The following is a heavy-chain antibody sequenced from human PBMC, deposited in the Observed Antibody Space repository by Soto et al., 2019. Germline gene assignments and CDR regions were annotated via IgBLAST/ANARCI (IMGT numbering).Heavy chain of an antibody. CDR1: GDTFGRFT. D-gene: IGHD4-4*01. J-gene: IGHJ5*02. CDR3: ARDPSTVNKLIGVWFDP. CDR2: IKPISDTT. Sequence: QIRLVQSGAEVEKPGSSVRVSCKASGDTFGRFTINWVRQAPGQGLEWMRGIKPISDTTTYAQRFQGRVTFTADASTSTVYMELSSLRSEDTAMYYCARDPSTVNKLIGVWFDPWGQGTLVTVSS. V-gene: IGHV1-69*01.